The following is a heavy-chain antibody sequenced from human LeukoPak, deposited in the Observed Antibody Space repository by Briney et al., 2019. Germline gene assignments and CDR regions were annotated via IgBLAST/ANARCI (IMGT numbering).Heavy chain of an antibody. CDR2: IYHSGST. J-gene: IGHJ4*02. Sequence: SETLSLTCTVSGYSISSGYYWGWIRQPPGKGLEWIGSIYHSGSTYYNPSLKSRVTISVDTSKNQFSLKLSSVTAADTAVYYCAREAMGSGWDFDYWGQGTLVTVSS. D-gene: IGHD6-19*01. V-gene: IGHV4-38-2*02. CDR3: AREAMGSGWDFDY. CDR1: GYSISSGYY.